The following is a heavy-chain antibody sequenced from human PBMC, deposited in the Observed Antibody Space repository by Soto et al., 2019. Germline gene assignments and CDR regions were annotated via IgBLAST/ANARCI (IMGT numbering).Heavy chain of an antibody. V-gene: IGHV3-33*01. CDR3: AREYSRSWSAFDY. J-gene: IGHJ4*02. Sequence: QVQLVESGGGVVQPGRSLRLACAASGFTFSSYGMHWVRQAPGKGLEWVAVIWCDGSNKYYADSVKGRFTISRDNSKKTLYLHMNSLRAEATAVYYCAREYSRSWSAFDYWGQGTLVTVSS. CDR1: GFTFSSYG. CDR2: IWCDGSNK. D-gene: IGHD6-13*01.